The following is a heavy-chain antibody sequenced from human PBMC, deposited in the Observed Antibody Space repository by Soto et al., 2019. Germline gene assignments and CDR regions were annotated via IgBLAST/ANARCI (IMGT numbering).Heavy chain of an antibody. CDR3: ARSHSFDGSIYHYYFDF. CDR1: GGSIGSFY. Sequence: PSETLSLTCTVSGGSIGSFYWSWIRQPPGGTLEWIGYIYASGTTTYNPSLESRVTMSVDMPNNEFSLDLTSVTAADTAVYYCARSHSFDGSIYHYYFDFWGQGTLVTLSS. V-gene: IGHV4-59*01. CDR2: IYASGTT. D-gene: IGHD3-3*02. J-gene: IGHJ4*02.